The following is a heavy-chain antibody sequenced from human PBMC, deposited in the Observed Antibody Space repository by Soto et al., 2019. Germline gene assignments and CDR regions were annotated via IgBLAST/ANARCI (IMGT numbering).Heavy chain of an antibody. CDR3: ARDRSYSGIYFFDY. CDR2: ISHDGSNK. Sequence: GGSLRLSCAASGFTFSSYAMHWVRQAPGKGLEWVALISHDGSNKYYADSVKGRFTISRDNSRNTLFLQMNSLRAEDTAVYYCARDRSYSGIYFFDYWGQGTLVTVSS. D-gene: IGHD1-26*01. V-gene: IGHV3-30-3*01. J-gene: IGHJ4*02. CDR1: GFTFSSYA.